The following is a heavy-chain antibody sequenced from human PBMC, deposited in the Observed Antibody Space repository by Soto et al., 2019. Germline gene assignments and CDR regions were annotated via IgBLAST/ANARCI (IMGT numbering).Heavy chain of an antibody. V-gene: IGHV3-33*06. J-gene: IGHJ6*02. CDR2: IWYDGTDN. Sequence: RRLSCAASGLTFSVYGMHWVRQAPGKGLEWVAVIWYDGTDNYYADSVKGRFTISRDNSKNTLYLQLNSLRADDTAVYYCAKDRSSSLDAMDVWGQGTTVTVSS. CDR3: AKDRSSSLDAMDV. CDR1: GLTFSVYG. D-gene: IGHD6-13*01.